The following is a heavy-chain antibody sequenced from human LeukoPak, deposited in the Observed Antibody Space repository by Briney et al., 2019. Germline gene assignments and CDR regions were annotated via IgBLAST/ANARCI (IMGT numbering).Heavy chain of an antibody. D-gene: IGHD2/OR15-2a*01. CDR3: ARATTFWSGAFDI. CDR1: GGSISSGGYY. CDR2: IYHSGST. V-gene: IGHV4-30-2*01. J-gene: IGHJ3*02. Sequence: PSETLSLTCTVSGGSISSGGYYWSWIRQPPGEGLEWIGYIYHSGSTYYNPSLKSRVTISVDRSKNQFSLKLSSVTAADTAVYYCARATTFWSGAFDIWGQGTMVTVSS.